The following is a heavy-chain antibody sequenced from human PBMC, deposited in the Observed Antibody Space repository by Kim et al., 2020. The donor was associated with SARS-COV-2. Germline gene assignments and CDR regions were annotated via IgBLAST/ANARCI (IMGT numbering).Heavy chain of an antibody. J-gene: IGHJ4*02. CDR3: ARRGYSSGWWYFDY. V-gene: IGHV3-74*01. CDR1: GFTLSSYC. CDR2: ISCDGSST. D-gene: IGHD6-19*01. Sequence: GGSLRLSCAASGFTLSSYCMHWVRQAPGKGLVWVSRISCDGSSTSYADSVKGRFTISRDNAKNTLYLQMNSLRVEDTAVYYCARRGYSSGWWYFDYWRQGPLVTLSS.